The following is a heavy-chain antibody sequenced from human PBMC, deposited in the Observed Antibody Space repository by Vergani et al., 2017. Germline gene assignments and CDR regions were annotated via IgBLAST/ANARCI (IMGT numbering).Heavy chain of an antibody. D-gene: IGHD3-16*01. CDR3: AKVPDYVWGSPFDY. J-gene: IGHJ4*02. CDR1: GFTFEDYA. V-gene: IGHV3-9*01. CDR2: INWNSGTI. Sequence: EVQLVESGGGLVQPGRSLRLSCAASGFTFEDYAMHWVRQAPGKGLEWVSGINWNSGTIDYADSVKGRFTISRDNAKNSLYLQMNSLRAEDTAVYYCAKVPDYVWGSPFDYWGQGTLVTVSS.